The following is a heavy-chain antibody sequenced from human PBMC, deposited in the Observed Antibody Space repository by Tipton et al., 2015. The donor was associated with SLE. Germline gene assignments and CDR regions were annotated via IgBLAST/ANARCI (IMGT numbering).Heavy chain of an antibody. Sequence: GSLRLSCAGSGFTFSNYWIHWVRQGPGKGLEWVSAISGSGGSTYYADSVKGRLTISRDNSKNPLYLQMNSLRAEDTAVYYCARDQGVIAFDYWGQGTLVTVSS. V-gene: IGHV3-23*01. CDR3: ARDQGVIAFDY. D-gene: IGHD3-10*01. CDR1: GFTFSNYW. CDR2: ISGSGGST. J-gene: IGHJ4*02.